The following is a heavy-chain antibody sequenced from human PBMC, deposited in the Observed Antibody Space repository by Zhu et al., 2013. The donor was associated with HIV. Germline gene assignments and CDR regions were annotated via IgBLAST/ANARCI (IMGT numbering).Heavy chain of an antibody. CDR3: ARALNWNYGWFDP. CDR2: IYYSGST. CDR1: GGSISNYY. Sequence: QVQLQESGPGLVKPSETLSLTCTVSGGSISNYYWSWIRQPPGKGLEWIGYIYYSGSTYYNPSLKSRVTISVDTSKNQFSLKLSSVTAADTAVYYCARALNWNYGWFDPWGQGTLVTVSS. V-gene: IGHV4-30-4*01. D-gene: IGHD1-7*01. J-gene: IGHJ5*02.